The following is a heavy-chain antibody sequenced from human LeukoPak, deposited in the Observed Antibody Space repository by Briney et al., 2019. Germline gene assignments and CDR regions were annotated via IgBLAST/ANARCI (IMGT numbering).Heavy chain of an antibody. D-gene: IGHD3-22*01. CDR2: IYYSGST. V-gene: IGHV4-59*12. J-gene: IGHJ4*02. Sequence: PSETLSLTCTVSGGSINSYYWSWIRQPPGKGLEWIGYIYYSGSTNYNPSPKSRVTISVDTSKNQFSLKLSSVTAADTAVYYCARRSYDSSGYFSHFDYWGQGTLVTVSS. CDR3: ARRSYDSSGYFSHFDY. CDR1: GGSINSYY.